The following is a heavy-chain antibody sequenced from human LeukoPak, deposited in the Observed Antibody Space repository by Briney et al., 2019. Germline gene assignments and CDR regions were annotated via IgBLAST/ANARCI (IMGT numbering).Heavy chain of an antibody. Sequence: SQTLSLTCAISADSFSSNSSALNWIRQSPSRGLEWLGRTYYRSKWYNDDAVSVKSRITITPDTSKNQLSLQLNYVTPEDTAVYYCARGGYSYGVVDYWGQGTLVTVSS. CDR2: TYYRSKWYN. J-gene: IGHJ4*02. D-gene: IGHD5-18*01. V-gene: IGHV6-1*01. CDR3: ARGGYSYGVVDY. CDR1: ADSFSSNSSA.